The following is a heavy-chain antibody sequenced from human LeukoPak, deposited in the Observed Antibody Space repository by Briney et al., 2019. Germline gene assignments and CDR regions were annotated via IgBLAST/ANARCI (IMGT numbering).Heavy chain of an antibody. Sequence: SQTLSLTCTVSGGSISSGSYYWSWIRQPAGKGLEWIGRIYTSGSTNYNPSLKSRVTISVDTSKNQFSLKLSSVTAADTAVYYCARGDRSDSPYYYYYMDVWGKGTTVTVSS. CDR3: ARGDRSDSPYYYYYMDV. D-gene: IGHD3-22*01. CDR2: IYTSGST. J-gene: IGHJ6*03. V-gene: IGHV4-61*02. CDR1: GGSISSGSYY.